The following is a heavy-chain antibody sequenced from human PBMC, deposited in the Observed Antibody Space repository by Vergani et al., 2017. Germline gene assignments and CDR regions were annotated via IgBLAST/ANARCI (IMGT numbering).Heavy chain of an antibody. J-gene: IGHJ4*02. Sequence: QVQLVQSGAEVKKPGASVKVSCKASGYTFTSYDINWVRQATGQGLEWMGWMNPNSGNTGYAQKFQGRVTMTRNTSISTAYMELSSLRSEDTAVYYCARDSYDSSGYYSYNYFDYWGQGTLVTVSS. CDR3: ARDSYDSSGYYSYNYFDY. CDR2: MNPNSGNT. CDR1: GYTFTSYD. D-gene: IGHD3-22*01. V-gene: IGHV1-8*01.